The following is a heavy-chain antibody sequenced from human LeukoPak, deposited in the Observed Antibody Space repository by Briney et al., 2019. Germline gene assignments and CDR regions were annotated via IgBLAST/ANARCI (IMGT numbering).Heavy chain of an antibody. D-gene: IGHD1-26*01. V-gene: IGHV3-23*01. CDR3: TRRVGGTPDH. Sequence: GGSLRLSCAASGFTFSTFFMTWVRQAPGKGLEWVSAIGADGRSTDYADSVKGRFTISRDISKNTLYLQMNSLRAEDTALYYCTRRVGGTPDHWGLGTLVTVSS. CDR2: IGADGRST. J-gene: IGHJ5*02. CDR1: GFTFSTFF.